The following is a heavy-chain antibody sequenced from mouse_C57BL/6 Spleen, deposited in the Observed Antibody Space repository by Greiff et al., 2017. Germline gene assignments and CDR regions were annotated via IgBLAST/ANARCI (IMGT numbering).Heavy chain of an antibody. J-gene: IGHJ4*01. CDR2: IHPNSGST. Sequence: QVQLQQPGAELVKPGASVKLSCKASGYTFTSYWMHWVKQRPGQGLEWIGMIHPNSGSTNYNEKFKSKAKLTVDKSSSTAYMQLSSLTSEDSAVYYCARVGYDGYYGDYWGQGTSVTVSS. CDR3: ARVGYDGYYGDY. CDR1: GYTFTSYW. V-gene: IGHV1-64*01. D-gene: IGHD2-3*01.